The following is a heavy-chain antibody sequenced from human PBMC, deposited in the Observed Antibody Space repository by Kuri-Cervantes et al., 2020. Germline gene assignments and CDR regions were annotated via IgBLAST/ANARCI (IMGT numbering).Heavy chain of an antibody. J-gene: IGHJ6*03. CDR2: IYYSGST. V-gene: IGHV4-59*12. CDR3: ARGGSSTYYYYYYMDV. CDR1: GGSISSYY. Sequence: SETLSLICTVSGGSISSYYWSWIRQPPGKGLEWIGYIYYSGSTNYNPSLKSRVTISVDTSKNQFSLKLSSVTAADTAVYYCARGGSSTYYYYYYMDVWGKGTTVTVSS. D-gene: IGHD2-2*01.